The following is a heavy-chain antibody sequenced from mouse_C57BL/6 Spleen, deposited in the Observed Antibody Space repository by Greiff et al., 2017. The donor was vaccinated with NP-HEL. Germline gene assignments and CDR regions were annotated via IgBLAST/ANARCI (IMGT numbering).Heavy chain of an antibody. Sequence: VQLQQSGAELVKPGASVKLSCTASGFNIKDYYMHWVKQRTEQGLEWIGRIDPEDGEPKYAPKFQGKATITADTSSNTAYLQLSSLTSEDTAVYYCARGPITTVVDYYAMDYWGQGTSVTVSS. CDR1: GFNIKDYY. J-gene: IGHJ4*01. D-gene: IGHD1-1*01. CDR2: IDPEDGEP. CDR3: ARGPITTVVDYYAMDY. V-gene: IGHV14-2*01.